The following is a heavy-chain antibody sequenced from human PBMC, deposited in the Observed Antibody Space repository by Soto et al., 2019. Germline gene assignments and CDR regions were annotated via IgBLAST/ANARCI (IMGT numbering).Heavy chain of an antibody. J-gene: IGHJ6*02. Sequence: GASVKVSCKASGYTFTGYYMHWVRQAPGQGLGWMGWINPNSGGTNYAQKFQGWVTMTRDTSISTAYMELSRLRSDDTAVYYCAREQFGDPFGGMDVWGQGTTVTVSS. CDR1: GYTFTGYY. CDR2: INPNSGGT. D-gene: IGHD3-16*01. V-gene: IGHV1-2*04. CDR3: AREQFGDPFGGMDV.